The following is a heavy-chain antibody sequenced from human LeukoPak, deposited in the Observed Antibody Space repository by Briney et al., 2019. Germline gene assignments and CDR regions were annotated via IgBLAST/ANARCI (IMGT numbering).Heavy chain of an antibody. D-gene: IGHD3-22*01. CDR1: GFTFTSYS. CDR2: ISGGGGST. CDR3: AREGRTGYYDSSGYPAYYFDY. V-gene: IGHV3-48*02. Sequence: GGSLRLSCAASGFTFTSYSMNWVRQAPGKGLEWVSTISGGGGSTYCADSVKGRFTISRDNAKNSLYLQMNSLRDEDTAVYYCAREGRTGYYDSSGYPAYYFDYWGQGTLVTVSS. J-gene: IGHJ4*02.